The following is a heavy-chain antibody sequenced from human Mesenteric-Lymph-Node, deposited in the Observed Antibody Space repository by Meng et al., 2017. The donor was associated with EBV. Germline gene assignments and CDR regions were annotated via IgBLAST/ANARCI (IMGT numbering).Heavy chain of an antibody. V-gene: IGHV4-30-4*01. J-gene: IGHJ4*02. CDR3: ARGVGGGYDYYLDY. D-gene: IGHD2-21*02. CDR1: GGSIGRGGSY. Sequence: QESGPVRVKPSLSLSLPWAVSGGSIGRGGSYWSWIRQPPGKGLEWVGYIYYDGTTSYNPSLKSRGTISLDTSKNHFSLNLTSVTAADPAVYYCARGVGGGYDYYLDYWGQGSLVTVSS. CDR2: IYYDGTT.